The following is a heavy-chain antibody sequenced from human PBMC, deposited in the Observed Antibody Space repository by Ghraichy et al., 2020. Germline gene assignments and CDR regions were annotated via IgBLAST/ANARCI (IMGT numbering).Heavy chain of an antibody. V-gene: IGHV3-7*01. J-gene: IGHJ4*02. D-gene: IGHD5-18*01. Sequence: GGSLRLSCAASGFTFTTYWMAWVRKAPGKGLEWVASISQNGSEKYYVDSVNGRFTISRDNAKNSLYLQMNSLRAEDTAVYYCARDRQIWLIWGQGTLVTVSS. CDR1: GFTFTTYW. CDR3: ARDRQIWLI. CDR2: ISQNGSEK.